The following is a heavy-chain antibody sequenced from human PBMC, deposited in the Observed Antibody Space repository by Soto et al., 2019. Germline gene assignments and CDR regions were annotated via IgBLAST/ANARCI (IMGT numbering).Heavy chain of an antibody. Sequence: QVQLVQSGAEVKKPGSSVKVSCKASGGSFSSYAISWVRQAPGQGLEWMGGIIPIFDTPNYAQKFQGRVTITADESTSTAYMELSSLRFEDTAVYYCAPCTIRLWFYYGMDVWGQGTTVTVSS. V-gene: IGHV1-69*01. CDR1: GGSFSSYA. J-gene: IGHJ6*02. CDR3: APCTIRLWFYYGMDV. CDR2: IIPIFDTP. D-gene: IGHD2-21*01.